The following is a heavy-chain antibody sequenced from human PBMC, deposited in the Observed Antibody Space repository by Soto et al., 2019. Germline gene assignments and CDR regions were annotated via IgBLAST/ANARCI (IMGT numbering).Heavy chain of an antibody. D-gene: IGHD3-22*01. Sequence: AGSLRLSCAASIFTFCNYAMTWVRQAPGKGLDWVSAISGSGGSTDYADSVKSRFTISRDNSKNTLYLQVNSLRAEDTAVYYCAKSYYYDSSGPNDLDAFDIWGQGTMVTVSS. J-gene: IGHJ3*02. CDR1: IFTFCNYA. CDR3: AKSYYYDSSGPNDLDAFDI. CDR2: ISGSGGST. V-gene: IGHV3-23*01.